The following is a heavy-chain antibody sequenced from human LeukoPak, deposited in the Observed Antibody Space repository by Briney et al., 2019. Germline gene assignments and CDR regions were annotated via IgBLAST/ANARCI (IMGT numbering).Heavy chain of an antibody. Sequence: SETLSLTCTVSGGSISSGGYYWSWIRQHPGKGLEWIGYIYYSGSTYYNPSLKSRVTISVDTSKNQFSLKLSSVTAADTAVYYCARKSRSVGATGGRFDPWGQGTLVTVSS. CDR3: ARKSRSVGATGGRFDP. CDR1: GGSISSGGYY. J-gene: IGHJ5*02. CDR2: IYYSGST. D-gene: IGHD1-26*01. V-gene: IGHV4-31*03.